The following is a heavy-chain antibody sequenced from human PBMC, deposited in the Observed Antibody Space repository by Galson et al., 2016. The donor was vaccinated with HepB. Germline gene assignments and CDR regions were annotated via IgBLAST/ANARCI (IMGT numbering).Heavy chain of an antibody. V-gene: IGHV3-30*18. CDR3: AKVGSIADRPDYFDS. CDR2: ISDDGSNK. D-gene: IGHD6-6*01. J-gene: IGHJ4*02. CDR1: GFTLSSCG. Sequence: SLRLSCAASGFTLSSCGMYWVRQAPGKGLEWVAVISDDGSNKMYADSVKGRFTISRDNSKNTLYLQMNSLRLEDTAMYYCAKVGSIADRPDYFDSWGQGTLVTVSS.